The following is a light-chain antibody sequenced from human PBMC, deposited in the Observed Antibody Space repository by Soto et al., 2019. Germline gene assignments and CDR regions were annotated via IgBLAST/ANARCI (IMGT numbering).Light chain of an antibody. CDR2: GAS. CDR1: QSVTSSY. Sequence: EIVLTQSPGTLSLSPGERATLSCRASQSVTSSYLAWYQQKPGQAPRLVIHGASTRASGIPDRFSGSGSGTDFTLTISRLEPEDFAVYYCQQYGSSPRFTFGPGTKVDIK. V-gene: IGKV3-20*01. J-gene: IGKJ3*01. CDR3: QQYGSSPRFT.